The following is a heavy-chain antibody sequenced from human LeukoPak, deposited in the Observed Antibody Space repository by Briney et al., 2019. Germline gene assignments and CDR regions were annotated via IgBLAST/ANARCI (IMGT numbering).Heavy chain of an antibody. D-gene: IGHD2-2*01. CDR3: AREDIVVVPAAMGSGFDY. Sequence: SETLSLTCTVSGGSISSGDYYWSWIRQPPGKGLDWIEYIYYSGSTYYNPSLKSRVTISVDTSKNQFSLKLSSVTAADTAVYYCAREDIVVVPAAMGSGFDYWGQGTLVTVSS. J-gene: IGHJ4*02. V-gene: IGHV4-30-4*01. CDR1: GGSISSGDYY. CDR2: IYYSGST.